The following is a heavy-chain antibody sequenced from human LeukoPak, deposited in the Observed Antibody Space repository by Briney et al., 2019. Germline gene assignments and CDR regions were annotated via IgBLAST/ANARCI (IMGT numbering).Heavy chain of an antibody. D-gene: IGHD1/OR15-1a*01. CDR1: GFTFSSYA. Sequence: GGSLRLSCAAYGFTFSSYAMSWVRQAPGKGLEWVSSVSGSGGSTYYADSVKGRFTISRDNSKSTLFLQMNSLRAEDTAVYYCARGWNTTPRSGFDIWGLGTMVTVSS. V-gene: IGHV3-23*01. CDR3: ARGWNTTPRSGFDI. J-gene: IGHJ3*02. CDR2: VSGSGGST.